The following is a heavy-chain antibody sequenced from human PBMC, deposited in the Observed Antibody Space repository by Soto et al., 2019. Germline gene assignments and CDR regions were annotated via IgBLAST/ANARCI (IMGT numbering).Heavy chain of an antibody. CDR3: ARVRQGCSANNCYFAP. V-gene: IGHV4-4*02. J-gene: IGHJ5*01. Sequence: SETLSLTCTLSGGSVRAPDWWNWVRQSPDKGLEWIAEVHISGHSNYNPSLRSRVSVSIDSSKNQFYLNLNSVTAADTAIYYCARVRQGCSANNCYFAPWGQGTQVTVSS. CDR1: GGSVRAPDW. D-gene: IGHD1-1*01. CDR2: VHISGHS.